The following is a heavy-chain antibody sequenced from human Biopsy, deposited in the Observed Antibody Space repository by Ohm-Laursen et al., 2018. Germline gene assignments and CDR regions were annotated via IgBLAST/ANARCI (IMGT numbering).Heavy chain of an antibody. V-gene: IGHV3-23*01. CDR2: ITSSGGST. D-gene: IGHD1-26*01. CDR3: ARDPIVGSKADGMDV. J-gene: IGHJ6*02. CDR1: GFTFSNYA. Sequence: SLRLSCAASGFTFSNYAMSWVRQAPGKGLEWVSTITSSGGSTYFADSVKGRFTISRDNSKNRLYLQMNSLRGEDTAVYYCARDPIVGSKADGMDVWGQGTTVTVSS.